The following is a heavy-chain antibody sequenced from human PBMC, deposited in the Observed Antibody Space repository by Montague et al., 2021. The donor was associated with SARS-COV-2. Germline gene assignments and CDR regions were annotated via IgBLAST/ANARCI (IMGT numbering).Heavy chain of an antibody. CDR2: INDSGTT. J-gene: IGHJ4*02. CDR3: ARGGASGNHGKIDY. V-gene: IGHV4-59*01. Sequence: SETLSLTCSVSGGSITSYHWSWIRQPPGKGLEWIGHINDSGTTSYNPSLKSRVTISVDTSKNQFSLNLNSVTAVDTAVYYCARGGASGNHGKIDYWGQGTLITVSS. D-gene: IGHD3-10*01. CDR1: GGSITSYH.